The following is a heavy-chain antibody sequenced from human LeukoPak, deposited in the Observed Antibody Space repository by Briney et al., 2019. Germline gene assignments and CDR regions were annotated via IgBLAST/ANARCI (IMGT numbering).Heavy chain of an antibody. D-gene: IGHD2-2*01. J-gene: IGHJ3*02. CDR3: ATPYCSSISCLDVFNM. Sequence: PSQTLSLTCNVSGVSVSDGRYYWTWIRQHPAKGLEWIGYKYYTGRAKYNPSLKSRLTISVDTSKNQFSLQLSSVTAADTATYYCATPYCSSISCLDVFNMWGQGTRVTVSS. CDR1: GVSVSDGRYY. V-gene: IGHV4-31*03. CDR2: KYYTGRA.